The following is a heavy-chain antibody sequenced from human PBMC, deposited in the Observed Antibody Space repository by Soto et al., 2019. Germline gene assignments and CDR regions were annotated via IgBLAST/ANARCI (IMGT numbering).Heavy chain of an antibody. CDR1: GFNFDDHA. V-gene: IGHV3-9*01. CDR3: VRSSGSQPRAGWFDP. CDR2: ISWNSVTI. J-gene: IGHJ5*02. D-gene: IGHD1-26*01. Sequence: EVQLVESGGGLAQPGWSRRLSCAASGFNFDDHAMHWVRQTPGKGLEWVSGISWNSVTINYADSIKGRFTISRDNAKRTLYLQMNNLRPADTAMYFCVRSSGSQPRAGWFDPWGQEPWSPS.